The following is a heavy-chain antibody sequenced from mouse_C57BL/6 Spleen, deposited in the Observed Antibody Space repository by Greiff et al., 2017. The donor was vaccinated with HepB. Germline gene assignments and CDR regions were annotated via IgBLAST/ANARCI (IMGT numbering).Heavy chain of an antibody. CDR2: INYDGSST. J-gene: IGHJ2*01. Sequence: EVQLVESEGGLVQPGSSIKLSCTASGFPFSDYYMARVRQVPEKGLEWVANINYDGSSTYYLDALKSRFSISRDNAKNMLYLQMSSLNSEDTTTYYCARGKGDYWGKGTTLTVSS. V-gene: IGHV5-16*01. CDR3: ARGKGDY. CDR1: GFPFSDYY.